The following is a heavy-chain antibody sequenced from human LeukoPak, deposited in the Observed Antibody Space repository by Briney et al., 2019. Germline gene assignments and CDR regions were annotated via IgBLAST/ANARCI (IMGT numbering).Heavy chain of an antibody. CDR1: GGSISSYY. CDR3: ARQSISGSSLSYFDY. V-gene: IGHV4-59*01. CDR2: IYDSGST. D-gene: IGHD3-22*01. Sequence: SETLSLTCTVSGGSISSYYWSWIRQPPGKGLEWIGNIYDSGSTNYNPSLKSRLSISVDTSKNQCSLKLSSVTAADTAVYYCARQSISGSSLSYFDYWGQGTLVNVSS. J-gene: IGHJ4*02.